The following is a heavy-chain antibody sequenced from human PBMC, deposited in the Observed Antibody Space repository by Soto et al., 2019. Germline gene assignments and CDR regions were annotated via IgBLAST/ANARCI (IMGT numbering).Heavy chain of an antibody. Sequence: QVQLVESGEGVAQPGRSLRLSCAVSGFTFRDYGMHWVRQAPGKGLEWVAVVSYDGSYKYYADSVKGRFTVSRDLSGNTLFLQMNSLRLEDTAVYFCAKEMYPRTVLDSSSPWGDYWGQGTLVAVSS. CDR3: AKEMYPRTVLDSSSPWGDY. V-gene: IGHV3-30*18. CDR1: GFTFRDYG. J-gene: IGHJ4*02. CDR2: VSYDGSYK. D-gene: IGHD6-6*01.